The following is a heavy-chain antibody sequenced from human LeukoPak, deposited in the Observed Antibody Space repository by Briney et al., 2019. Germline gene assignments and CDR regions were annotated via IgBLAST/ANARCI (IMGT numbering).Heavy chain of an antibody. CDR1: GFTFSSYG. V-gene: IGHV3-33*01. D-gene: IGHD6-19*01. CDR2: MRYDGSDK. J-gene: IGHJ4*02. CDR3: AGDTYSSGWDPGY. Sequence: GGSLRLSCVASGFTFSSYGMHWVRQAPGKGLEWVAVMRYDGSDKYHADSVKGRFAISRDNSKNTLYLQMNSLRAEDTAMYYCAGDTYSSGWDPGYWGQGTLVTVSS.